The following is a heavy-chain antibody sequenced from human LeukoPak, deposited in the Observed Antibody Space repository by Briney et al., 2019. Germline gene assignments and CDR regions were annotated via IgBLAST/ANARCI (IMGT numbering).Heavy chain of an antibody. CDR3: TTGYVVTSDAFDI. J-gene: IGHJ3*02. D-gene: IGHD5-12*01. Sequence: RGSLRLSCAASGFTFSGSAMHWVRQASGKGLEWVGRIGSKANSYATEYAASVEGRFTISRDDSNNTAYLQMNSLLTEDTAVYYCTTGYVVTSDAFDIWGQGTMVTVSS. CDR2: IGSKANSYAT. CDR1: GFTFSGSA. V-gene: IGHV3-73*01.